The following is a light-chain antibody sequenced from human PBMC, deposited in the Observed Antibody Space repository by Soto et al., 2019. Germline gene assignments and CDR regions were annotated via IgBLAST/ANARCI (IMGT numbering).Light chain of an antibody. CDR1: QSITSSY. CDR2: GAS. CDR3: QQYGNPRIT. J-gene: IGKJ5*01. Sequence: EIVLTQSAGTLSLSPGERATLYCRASQSITSSYLAWYQQKPGQAPRLLIYGASSRAIGIPDRFSGSGSGTDFTLTISRLEPEYFAVYFCQQYGNPRITFGQGTRLENK. V-gene: IGKV3-20*01.